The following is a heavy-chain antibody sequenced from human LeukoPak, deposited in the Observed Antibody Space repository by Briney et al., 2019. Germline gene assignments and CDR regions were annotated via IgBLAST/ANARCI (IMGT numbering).Heavy chain of an antibody. V-gene: IGHV1-69*04. D-gene: IGHD3-10*01. CDR3: ARDNGYYGSGSLGYYGMDV. CDR2: IIPIFGIA. CDR1: GGTFSSYA. Sequence: ASVKVSCKASGGTFSSYAISWVRQAPGQGLEWMGRIIPIFGIANYAQKFQGRVTITADKSTSTAYMELSSLRSEDTAVYHCARDNGYYGSGSLGYYGMDVWGQGTTVTVSS. J-gene: IGHJ6*02.